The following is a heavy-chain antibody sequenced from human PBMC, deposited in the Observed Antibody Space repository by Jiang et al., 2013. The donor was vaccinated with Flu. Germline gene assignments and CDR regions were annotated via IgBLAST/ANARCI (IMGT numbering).Heavy chain of an antibody. J-gene: IGHJ4*02. V-gene: IGHV7-4-1*02. CDR2: INTNTGNP. D-gene: IGHD6-19*01. CDR3: ARDQHEQWLVRGSGNGVDY. CDR1: GYTFTSYA. Sequence: QSGSELKKPGASVKVSCKASGYTFTSYAMNWVRQAPGQGLEWMGWINTNTGNPTYAQGFTGRFVFSLDTSVSTAYLQISSLKAEDTAVYYCARDQHEQWLVRGSGNGVDYWGQGTLVTVSS.